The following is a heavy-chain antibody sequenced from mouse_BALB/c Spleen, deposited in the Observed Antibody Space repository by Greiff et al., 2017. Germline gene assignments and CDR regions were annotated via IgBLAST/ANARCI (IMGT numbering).Heavy chain of an antibody. CDR2: INSNGGST. CDR1: GFTFSSYG. V-gene: IGHV5-6-3*01. J-gene: IGHJ3*01. D-gene: IGHD2-1*01. CDR3: ARDHYGNSWFAY. Sequence: DVMLVESGGGLVQPGGSLKLSCAASGFTFSSYGMSWVRQTPDKRLELVATINSNGGSTYYPDSVKGRFTISRDNAKNTLYLQMSSLKSEDTAMYYCARDHYGNSWFAYWGQGTLVTVSA.